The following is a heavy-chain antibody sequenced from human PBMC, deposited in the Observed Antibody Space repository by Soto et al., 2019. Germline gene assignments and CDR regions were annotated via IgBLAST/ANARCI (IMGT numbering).Heavy chain of an antibody. V-gene: IGHV4-30-4*01. CDR3: PGHRCARYRMDV. CDR2: IYYTGST. J-gene: IGHJ6*02. CDR1: GGSISSGDYY. D-gene: IGHD2-15*01. Sequence: QVQLQESGPGLVKPSQTLSLTCTVSGGSISSGDYYWSWIRHPPGNGLEWIGYIYYTGSTYYNPSLQTRGSISVDTSSNQSSLKLIVVTSADTAVYYSPGHRCARYRMDVWGQGTTVTVSS.